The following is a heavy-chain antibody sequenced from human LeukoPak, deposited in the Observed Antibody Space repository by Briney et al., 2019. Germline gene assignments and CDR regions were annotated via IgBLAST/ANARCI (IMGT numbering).Heavy chain of an antibody. CDR1: GFTFSSYS. CDR3: ARGVPERAYYYYYMDV. Sequence: PGGSLRLSCAASGFTFSSYSMNWVRQAPGKGLEWVSSISSSSSYIYYADSVKGRFTISRDNAKNSLYLQMNSLRAEDTAVYYCARGVPERAYYYYYMDVWGKGTTVTISS. D-gene: IGHD1-14*01. V-gene: IGHV3-21*01. J-gene: IGHJ6*03. CDR2: ISSSSSYI.